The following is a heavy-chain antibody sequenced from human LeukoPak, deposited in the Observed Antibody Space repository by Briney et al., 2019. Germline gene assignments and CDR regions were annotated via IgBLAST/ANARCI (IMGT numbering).Heavy chain of an antibody. Sequence: GGSLRLSCAASGFTFSSYAMSWVRQAPGKGLEWVSAISGSGGSTYYADSVKGRFTISRDSSKNTLYLQMNSLRAEDTAVYYCAKAPNSGYNSGWFNWFDPWGQGTLVTVSS. CDR3: AKAPNSGYNSGWFNWFDP. D-gene: IGHD6-19*01. CDR2: ISGSGGST. V-gene: IGHV3-23*01. J-gene: IGHJ5*02. CDR1: GFTFSSYA.